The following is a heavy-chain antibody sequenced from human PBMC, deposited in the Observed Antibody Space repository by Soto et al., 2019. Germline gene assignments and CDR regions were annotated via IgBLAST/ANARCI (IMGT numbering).Heavy chain of an antibody. CDR1: DGTIRSSSYY. Sequence: SVTLSVTCTVADGTIRSSSYYWSWIRQSPGKDLEWIGSIYYAGDTQYNPSLKSRVTLSVDRSNNQFSLKVTSVTAADTAVYYCARQDATMGYYAFWSGFPVAHWGQGTLVTVSS. CDR3: ARQDATMGYYAFWSGFPVAH. CDR2: IYYAGDT. J-gene: IGHJ4*02. V-gene: IGHV4-39*01. D-gene: IGHD3-3*01.